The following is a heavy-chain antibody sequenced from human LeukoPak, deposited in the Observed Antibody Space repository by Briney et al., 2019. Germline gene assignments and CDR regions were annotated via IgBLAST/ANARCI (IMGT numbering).Heavy chain of an antibody. V-gene: IGHV4-59*08. D-gene: IGHD3-10*01. CDR3: ARHFYGSGSYRAYGMDV. J-gene: IGHJ6*02. CDR2: IYSSGST. Sequence: PSETLSLTCTVSGGSLSRYFWSWIRPPPGKGLEWIGYIYSSGSTNYNPSLKSRVRVSVATSKNQFSLKVSSVTAADTAVYYCARHFYGSGSYRAYGMDVWGQGTTVTVSS. CDR1: GGSLSRYF.